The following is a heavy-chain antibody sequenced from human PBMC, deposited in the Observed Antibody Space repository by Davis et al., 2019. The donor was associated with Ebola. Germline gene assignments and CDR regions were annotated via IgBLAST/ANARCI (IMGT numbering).Heavy chain of an antibody. D-gene: IGHD6-6*01. Sequence: MPGGSLRLSCTVSGGSIRGSGQYWGWIRQAPGKGLEWMGSIFYSGSTSYNPSLKSRVTMSVDTTKNHFSLKLRSVTASDTAVYYCARQSSSSRGDYWGQGTLVTVSS. J-gene: IGHJ4*02. CDR1: GGSIRGSGQY. CDR3: ARQSSSSRGDY. V-gene: IGHV4-39*01. CDR2: IFYSGST.